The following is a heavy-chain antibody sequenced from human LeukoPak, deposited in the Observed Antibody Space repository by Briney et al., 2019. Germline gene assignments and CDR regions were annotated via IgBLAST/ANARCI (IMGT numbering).Heavy chain of an antibody. J-gene: IGHJ3*01. CDR2: THYSGST. V-gene: IGHV4-59*08. D-gene: IGHD2-15*01. Sequence: PSETLSLTCSVSGGSISSYFWTWIRQPPGKRLEWIGNTHYSGSTNYNPSLKGRVSISLDTSKNGFSLELTSVTAADTAVYYCATSVGYHGSKNAFGVWGLGTMVTVSS. CDR1: GGSISSYF. CDR3: ATSVGYHGSKNAFGV.